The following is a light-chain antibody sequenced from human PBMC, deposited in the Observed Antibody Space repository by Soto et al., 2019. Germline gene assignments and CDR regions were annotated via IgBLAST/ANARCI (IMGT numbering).Light chain of an antibody. CDR2: GAS. CDR3: QQDGSSTRT. J-gene: IGKJ1*01. V-gene: IGKV3-20*01. CDR1: QSVSSSY. Sequence: EIVLTQSPGTLSLSPGERATLSCRASQSVSSSYLAWYQQKPGQAPRLLIYGASSRATGIPDRFSGSGSGTDFTLTISRLEPEDFAVYYCQQDGSSTRTVGQRTKVDIK.